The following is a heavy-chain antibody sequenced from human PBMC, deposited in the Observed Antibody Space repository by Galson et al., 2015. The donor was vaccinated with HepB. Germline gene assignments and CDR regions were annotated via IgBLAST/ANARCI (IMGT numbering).Heavy chain of an antibody. CDR3: ARGGDDSSGYYPYYFDY. J-gene: IGHJ4*02. CDR2: IIPTFGPA. D-gene: IGHD3-22*01. Sequence: SVKVSCKASGGIFSSYAIIWVRQAPGQGLEWMGGIIPTFGPANYAQNFQGRVTITADESTSTAYMELSSLRSEDTAVYFCARGGDDSSGYYPYYFDYWGQGTLVTVSS. CDR1: GGIFSSYA. V-gene: IGHV1-69*13.